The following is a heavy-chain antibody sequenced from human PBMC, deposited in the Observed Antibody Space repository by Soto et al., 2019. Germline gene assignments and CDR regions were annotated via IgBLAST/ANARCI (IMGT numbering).Heavy chain of an antibody. Sequence: SVKVSCRASWATFSSYTISCVRQAPEQGHEWMGRIIPILGIANYAQKFQGRVTITADKSTSTAYMELSSLRSEDTAVYYCATGCSSTSCYAFYYMDVWGKGTTVTVSS. CDR1: WATFSSYT. CDR3: ATGCSSTSCYAFYYMDV. CDR2: IIPILGIA. D-gene: IGHD2-2*01. V-gene: IGHV1-69*02. J-gene: IGHJ6*03.